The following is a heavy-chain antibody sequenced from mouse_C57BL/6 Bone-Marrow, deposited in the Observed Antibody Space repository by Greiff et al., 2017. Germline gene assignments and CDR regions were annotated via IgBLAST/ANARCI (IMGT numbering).Heavy chain of an antibody. CDR3: ARKGYYASFTY. D-gene: IGHD2-3*01. Sequence: QVQLQQPGAELMKPGASVKLSCKATGYTFTGSWIEWVKQRPGHGLEWIGEILPGSGSSNYNEKFKGNATFTADTSSNTAYMQLSSLPTEDSAIYYCARKGYYASFTYWGQGTLVTVSA. V-gene: IGHV1-9*01. CDR2: ILPGSGSS. J-gene: IGHJ3*01. CDR1: GYTFTGSW.